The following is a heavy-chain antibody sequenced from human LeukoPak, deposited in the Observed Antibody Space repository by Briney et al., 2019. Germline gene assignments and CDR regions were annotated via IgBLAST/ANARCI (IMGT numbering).Heavy chain of an antibody. J-gene: IGHJ4*02. Sequence: ASVKVSGKASGYTYTGYYMHWVRQAPGQGLEWMGWINPNSGGTNYAQKFQGRVTMTRDTSISTAYMELSRLRSDDTAVYYCARRLGHYHDSSGPLEGDYWGQGTLVTVSS. CDR1: GYTYTGYY. V-gene: IGHV1-2*02. D-gene: IGHD3-22*01. CDR2: INPNSGGT. CDR3: ARRLGHYHDSSGPLEGDY.